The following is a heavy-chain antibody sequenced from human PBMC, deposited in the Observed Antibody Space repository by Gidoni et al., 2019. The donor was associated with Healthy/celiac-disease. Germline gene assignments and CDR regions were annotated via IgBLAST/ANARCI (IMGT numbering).Heavy chain of an antibody. CDR2: INWNGGST. CDR3: ARDEGGSYFRAFDI. Sequence: EVQLLASGGGVVRPGGSLRLSCADSGFTFDDYGMRWVRQAPGKGLEWVSGINWNGGSTGYADSVKGRFTISRDNAKNSLYLQMNSLRAEDTALYYCARDEGGSYFRAFDIWGQGTMVTVSS. V-gene: IGHV3-20*04. D-gene: IGHD1-26*01. J-gene: IGHJ3*02. CDR1: GFTFDDYG.